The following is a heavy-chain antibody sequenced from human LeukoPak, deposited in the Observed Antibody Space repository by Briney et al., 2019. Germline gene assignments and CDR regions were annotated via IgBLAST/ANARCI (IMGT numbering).Heavy chain of an antibody. Sequence: GASVKVSCKASGYTFSGHYLHWVRQAPGQRLEWMGWINAGNGNTKYSQKFQGRVTITRDTSASTAYMELSSLRSEDTAVYYCARAQSSSHDFDYWGQGTLVTVSS. V-gene: IGHV1-3*01. CDR1: GYTFSGHY. CDR2: INAGNGNT. J-gene: IGHJ4*02. D-gene: IGHD2-15*01. CDR3: ARAQSSSHDFDY.